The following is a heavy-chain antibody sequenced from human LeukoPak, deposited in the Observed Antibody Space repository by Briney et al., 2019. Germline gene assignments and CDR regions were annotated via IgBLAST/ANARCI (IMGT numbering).Heavy chain of an antibody. D-gene: IGHD2-15*01. V-gene: IGHV1-24*01. CDR2: FDPEDGET. Sequence: ASVKVSCKVSGYTLTELSMHWVRQAPGKGLEWMGGFDPEDGETIYAQKFQGRVTTTEDTSTDTAYMELSSLRSEDTAVYYCATAPLRSGRDYWGQGTLVTVSS. J-gene: IGHJ4*02. CDR1: GYTLTELS. CDR3: ATAPLRSGRDY.